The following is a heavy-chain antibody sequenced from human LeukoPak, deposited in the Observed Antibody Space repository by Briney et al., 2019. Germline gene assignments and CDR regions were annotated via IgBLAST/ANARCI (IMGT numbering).Heavy chain of an antibody. V-gene: IGHV4-59*01. J-gene: IGHJ3*02. D-gene: IGHD1-14*01. CDR2: IYYSGST. CDR1: GGSISSYY. CDR3: ARPPGRGPYAFDI. Sequence: PSETLSLTCTVSGGSISSYYWSWIRQPPGKGLEWIGYIYYSGSTNYNPSLKSRVTISVDTSKNQFSLKLSSVTAADTAVYYCARPPGRGPYAFDIWGQGTMVTVSS.